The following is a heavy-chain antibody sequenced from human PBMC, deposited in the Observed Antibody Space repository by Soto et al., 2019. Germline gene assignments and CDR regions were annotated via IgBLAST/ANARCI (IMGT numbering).Heavy chain of an antibody. CDR3: AXXXXXXXXXXXGRDAXXI. J-gene: IGHJ3*02. CDR1: GGSISRYY. CDR2: IYNSGST. V-gene: IGHV4-59*01. Sequence: TXSLTCTVSGGSISRYYWSWIRQPPGKGLEWIGYIYNSGSTNHNPSLKSRVTISVDTSKNEFSLKLSYVTAADTALYYCAXXXXXXXXXXXGRDAXXIXXQGTMVTVSS.